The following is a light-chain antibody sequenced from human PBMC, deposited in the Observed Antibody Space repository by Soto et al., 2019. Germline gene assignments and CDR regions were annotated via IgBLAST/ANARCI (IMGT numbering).Light chain of an antibody. J-gene: IGKJ2*01. V-gene: IGKV3-15*01. CDR3: QQYNNWPYT. CDR2: GTS. CDR1: QSVSPK. Sequence: EIVMTQSPATLSVSPGERATLSCRASQSVSPKLDWYQQKPGQAPRLLIYGTSARAAGIPARFSGSGSGTEFTLTISSLQSEDFAVYYCQQYNNWPYTFGQGTKLEIK.